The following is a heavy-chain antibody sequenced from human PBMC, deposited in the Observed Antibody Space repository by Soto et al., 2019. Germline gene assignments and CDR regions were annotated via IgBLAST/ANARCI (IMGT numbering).Heavy chain of an antibody. V-gene: IGHV3-74*01. CDR2: IKADGSST. J-gene: IGHJ5*02. Sequence: GGSLRLSCAASGFTFSSYSMNWVRQAPGKGLVWVSRIKADGSSTNYADSVKGRFTISRDNAKNTLYLVINSLRVEDTAVYFCTRERFDPWGQGTLVTVSS. CDR1: GFTFSSYS. CDR3: TRERFDP.